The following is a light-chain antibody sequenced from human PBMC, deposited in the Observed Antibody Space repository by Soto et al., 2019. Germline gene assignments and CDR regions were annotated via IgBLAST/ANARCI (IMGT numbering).Light chain of an antibody. V-gene: IGKV1-39*01. CDR2: AAS. CDR1: QSISSY. CDR3: QQSYSTPRT. Sequence: DIQMTHSPSSLSESVGDRVTITCRASQSISSYLNWYQQKPGKAPKLLIYAASSLQSGVPSRFSGSGSGTDFTLTISSLQPEDFATYYCQQSYSTPRTFGQGTKLEIK. J-gene: IGKJ2*01.